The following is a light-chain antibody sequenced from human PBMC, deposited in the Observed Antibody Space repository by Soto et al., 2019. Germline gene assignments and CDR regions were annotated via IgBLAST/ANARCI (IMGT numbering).Light chain of an antibody. CDR2: KAS. CDR3: QQYNSYSRT. J-gene: IGKJ1*01. CDR1: QSISSW. V-gene: IGKV1-5*03. Sequence: EIQRTQSPSTLSASLGDRVTITCLASQSISSWLAWYQQKPGKATKLLIYKASSLESGVPSRFSGSGSGTEFTITISSLQPDDFATYYCQQYNSYSRTFGQGTQVEIK.